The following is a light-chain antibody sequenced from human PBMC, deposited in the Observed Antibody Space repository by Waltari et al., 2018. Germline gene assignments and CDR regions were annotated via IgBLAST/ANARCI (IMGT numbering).Light chain of an antibody. CDR3: QQYGNSPRT. V-gene: IGKV3-20*01. Sequence: ETVLTQSPGNLSLSPGERATLSCRASQSVTSSHLAWYQQKPGQAPRLLIYGASSRATGIPDRFSGSGSGTDFTLTITRLEPEDFAVYYCQQYGNSPRTFGQGTEVEIK. J-gene: IGKJ1*01. CDR2: GAS. CDR1: QSVTSSH.